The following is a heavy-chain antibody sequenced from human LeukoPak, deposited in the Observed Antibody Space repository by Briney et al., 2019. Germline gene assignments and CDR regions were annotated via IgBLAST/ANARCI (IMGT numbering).Heavy chain of an antibody. Sequence: ASVKVPCKASGYTFTGYYMHWVRQAPGQGLEWMGWINPNSGGTNYAQKFQGRVTMTRDTSISTAYMELRRLRSDDTAVYYCAREWELLGNWFDPWGQGTLVTVSS. V-gene: IGHV1-2*02. D-gene: IGHD1-26*01. CDR3: AREWELLGNWFDP. CDR2: INPNSGGT. CDR1: GYTFTGYY. J-gene: IGHJ5*02.